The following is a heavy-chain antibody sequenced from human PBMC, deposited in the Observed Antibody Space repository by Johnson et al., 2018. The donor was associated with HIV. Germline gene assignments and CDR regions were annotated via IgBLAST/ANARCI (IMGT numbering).Heavy chain of an antibody. D-gene: IGHD3-22*01. J-gene: IGHJ3*01. V-gene: IGHV3-30*03. CDR1: GFTLSTYG. CDR2: LSKDGSNK. CDR3: AIPYYYDTGVYH. Sequence: QVQLVESGGGVVQPGRSLGLSCAASGFTLSTYGMHWVRQAPGKGLEWVAVLSKDGSNKYYADSMKGRFTISRDNSKNTLYLQMNSLRPEDTAVYYCAIPYYYDTGVYHWGQGTMVTVSS.